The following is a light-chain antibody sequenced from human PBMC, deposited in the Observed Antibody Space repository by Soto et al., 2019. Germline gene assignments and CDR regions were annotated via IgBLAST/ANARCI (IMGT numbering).Light chain of an antibody. J-gene: IGLJ2*01. Sequence: NFMLTQPHSVSESPGKTITISCTRSSGNIASSSVQWYQQRPGSAPTTVIYEDRQRPSGVPDRFSGSIDASSNSASLTISVLKPEDEADYYCQSYDTTTPVVFGGGTKLTVL. CDR3: QSYDTTTPVV. CDR2: EDR. CDR1: SGNIASSS. V-gene: IGLV6-57*04.